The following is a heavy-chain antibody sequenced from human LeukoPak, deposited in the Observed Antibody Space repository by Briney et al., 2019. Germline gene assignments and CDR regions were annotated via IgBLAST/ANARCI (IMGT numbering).Heavy chain of an antibody. D-gene: IGHD5-18*01. CDR1: GFTFSDYY. J-gene: IGHJ4*02. CDR3: ARETLGDTDYYFDY. CDR2: ISSSGSTI. Sequence: GGSLRLSCAASGFTFSDYYMSWIRQAPGKGLEWVSYISSSGSTIYYADSVKGRFTISRDNARNSLYLQMNSLRAEDTAVYYCARETLGDTDYYFDYWGQGTLVTVSS. V-gene: IGHV3-11*01.